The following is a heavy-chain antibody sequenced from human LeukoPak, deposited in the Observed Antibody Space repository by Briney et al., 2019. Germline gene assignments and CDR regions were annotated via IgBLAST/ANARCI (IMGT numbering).Heavy chain of an antibody. CDR2: INTDGRSL. Sequence: GGSLRLSCAASGFTLSNFWMHWVRQAPGKGLVWVSHINTDGRSLNYADSVKGRFTISRDNAKNTVYLLMNSLRTEDTAVYYCARPKTGGVSAFDVWGPGTMVTVSS. V-gene: IGHV3-74*01. CDR1: GFTLSNFW. D-gene: IGHD3-16*01. CDR3: ARPKTGGVSAFDV. J-gene: IGHJ3*01.